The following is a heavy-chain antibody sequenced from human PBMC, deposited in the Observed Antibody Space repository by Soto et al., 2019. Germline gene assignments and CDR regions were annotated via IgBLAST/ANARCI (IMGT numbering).Heavy chain of an antibody. V-gene: IGHV1-69*13. CDR2: IIPIFGTA. J-gene: IGHJ3*02. D-gene: IGHD4-17*01. CDR3: ARDRDYGDPRFAFDI. CDR1: GVTFSSYA. Sequence: GGSVKVSCKASGVTFSSYAISWVRQAPGQGLEWMGGIIPIFGTANYAQKFQGRVTITADESTSTACMELSSLRAEDTAVYYCARDRDYGDPRFAFDIWGQGTMVTVSS.